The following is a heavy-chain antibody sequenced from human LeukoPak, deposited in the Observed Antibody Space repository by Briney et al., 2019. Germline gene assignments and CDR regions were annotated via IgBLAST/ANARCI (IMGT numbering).Heavy chain of an antibody. V-gene: IGHV1-2*02. Sequence: ASVKVSCKASGYTFTGYYMHWVRQAPGQGLEWMGWINPNSGGTNYAQKLQGRVTMTRDTSISTAYMELSRLRSDDTAVYYCARDRDLELRKDYYYYYYYMDVWGKGTTVTVSS. CDR2: INPNSGGT. D-gene: IGHD1-7*01. CDR1: GYTFTGYY. CDR3: ARDRDLELRKDYYYYYYYMDV. J-gene: IGHJ6*03.